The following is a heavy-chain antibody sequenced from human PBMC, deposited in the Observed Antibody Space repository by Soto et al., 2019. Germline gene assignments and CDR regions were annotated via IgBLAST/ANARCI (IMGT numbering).Heavy chain of an antibody. V-gene: IGHV5-51*01. CDR3: ARMGYGSGSYYLFDY. Sequence: PGESLKISCKGSGYRFTSYYIGWVRQMPGKGLEWMGIIYPDDSDTRYSPSFQGQVSISADKSISTAYLQWSSLKASDTAIYYCARMGYGSGSYYLFDYWGQGTLVTVSS. CDR1: GYRFTSYY. J-gene: IGHJ4*02. CDR2: IYPDDSDT. D-gene: IGHD3-10*01.